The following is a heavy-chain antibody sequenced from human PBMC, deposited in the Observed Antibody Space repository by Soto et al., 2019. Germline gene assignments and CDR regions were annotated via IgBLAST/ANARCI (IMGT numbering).Heavy chain of an antibody. CDR3: ARDRTTGTTYAWDAFDT. V-gene: IGHV3-21*06. CDR2: IGSNSHYI. D-gene: IGHD1-1*01. Sequence: GGSLRLSCAASGFTLSSHSMNWVRQAPGKGLEWVSFIGSNSHYIYYADSVKGRFTISRDNAKNSVYLQMNSLRAEDTAVYYCARDRTTGTTYAWDAFDTWGQGTMVTVSS. CDR1: GFTLSSHS. J-gene: IGHJ3*02.